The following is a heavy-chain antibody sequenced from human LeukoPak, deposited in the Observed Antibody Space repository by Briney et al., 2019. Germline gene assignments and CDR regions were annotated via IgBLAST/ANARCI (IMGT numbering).Heavy chain of an antibody. CDR1: GFTFSSYA. CDR2: ISGSGGST. J-gene: IGHJ4*02. Sequence: GGTLRLSCAASGFTFSSYAMSWVRQAPGKGLEWVSAISGSGGSTYYADSVKGRFTISRDNAKNSLYLQMNSLRAEDTAVYYCARDHEEGVSGTTLIRGSNFDYWGQGTLVTVSS. V-gene: IGHV3-23*01. D-gene: IGHD1-1*01. CDR3: ARDHEEGVSGTTLIRGSNFDY.